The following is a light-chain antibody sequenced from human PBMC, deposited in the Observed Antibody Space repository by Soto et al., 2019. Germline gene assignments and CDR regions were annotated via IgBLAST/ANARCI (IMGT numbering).Light chain of an antibody. Sequence: QSALTQPRSVSGSPGQSVTISCTGTSSDVGGYNYISWYQQHPGKAPKLMIYDVSKRPSGVPDRFSGSKSGNTASLTISGLQAEDEADYYCCSYAGSHTFDFGTGTQLTVL. CDR3: CSYAGSHTFD. CDR2: DVS. CDR1: SSDVGGYNY. V-gene: IGLV2-11*01. J-gene: IGLJ1*01.